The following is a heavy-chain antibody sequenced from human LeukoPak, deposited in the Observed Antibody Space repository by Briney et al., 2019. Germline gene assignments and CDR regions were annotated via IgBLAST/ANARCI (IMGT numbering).Heavy chain of an antibody. D-gene: IGHD1-26*01. J-gene: IGHJ3*02. CDR3: AKDRVGADHDAFDI. V-gene: IGHV3-9*01. Sequence: PGRSLRLSCAASGFTFDDYAMHWVRQAPGKGLEWASGISWNSGSIGYADSVKGRFTISRDNAKNSLYLQMNSLRAEDTALYYCAKDRVGADHDAFDIWGQGTMVTVSS. CDR2: ISWNSGSI. CDR1: GFTFDDYA.